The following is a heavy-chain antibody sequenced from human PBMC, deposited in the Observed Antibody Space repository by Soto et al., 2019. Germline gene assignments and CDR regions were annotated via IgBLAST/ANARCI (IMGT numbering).Heavy chain of an antibody. J-gene: IGHJ6*04. CDR1: GFIFSDFW. V-gene: IGHV3-7*01. CDR3: ARHGHYCMDV. Sequence: ESGGGLVPPGGSLRLSCAASGFIFSDFWMTWVRQSPGKGLEWVANMNPDGTVINYADSVKGRFTISRDNAEKSLYLQMNSLRAEDTAVFYCARHGHYCMDVWGRGTTVTVSS. CDR2: MNPDGTVI.